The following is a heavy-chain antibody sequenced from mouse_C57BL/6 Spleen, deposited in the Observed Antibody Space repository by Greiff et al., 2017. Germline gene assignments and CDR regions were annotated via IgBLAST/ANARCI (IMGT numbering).Heavy chain of an antibody. CDR2: ISDGGSYT. CDR3: ARDTGGLLRYFDV. V-gene: IGHV5-4*01. Sequence: EVKLMESGGGLVKPGGSLKLSCAASGFTFSSYAMSWVRPTPEKRLEWVATISDGGSYTYYPDTVKGRFTISRDNAKNNLYLQMSHLKSEDTAMYYCARDTGGLLRYFDVWGTGTTVTVSS. J-gene: IGHJ1*03. D-gene: IGHD2-3*01. CDR1: GFTFSSYA.